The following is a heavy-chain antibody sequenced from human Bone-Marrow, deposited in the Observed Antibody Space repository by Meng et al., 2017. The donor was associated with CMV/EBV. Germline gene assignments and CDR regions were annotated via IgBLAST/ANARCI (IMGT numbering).Heavy chain of an antibody. CDR3: AREQYYDFWSGYYGWGAFDI. Sequence: LSLTCTVSGGSVSSGSYYWSWVRQAPGKGLEWVSYISSSGSTIYYADSVKGRFTISRDNAKNSLYLQMNSLRAEDTAVYYCAREQYYDFWSGYYGWGAFDIWGQGTMVTVSS. CDR2: ISSSGSTI. CDR1: GGSVSSGSYY. D-gene: IGHD3-3*01. V-gene: IGHV3-11*04. J-gene: IGHJ3*02.